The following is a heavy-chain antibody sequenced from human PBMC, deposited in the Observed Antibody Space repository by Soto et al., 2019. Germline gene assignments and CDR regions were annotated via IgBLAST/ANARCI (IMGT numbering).Heavy chain of an antibody. CDR3: ARDPTGDYGYFDL. CDR1: GFNFGDHY. CDR2: ISSRAGTI. D-gene: IGHD2-8*02. V-gene: IGHV3-11*01. J-gene: IGHJ2*01. Sequence: QVQLVESGGGLVKPGGSLTLSCAASGFNFGDHYMSWIRQAPGKGLEWISHISSRAGTIYYADSVKGRFTSSRDNAKNSLYLQMDSLRADDTAVYYCARDPTGDYGYFDLWGRGTLVTVS.